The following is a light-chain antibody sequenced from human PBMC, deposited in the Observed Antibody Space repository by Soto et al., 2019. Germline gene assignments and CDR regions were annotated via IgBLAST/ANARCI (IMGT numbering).Light chain of an antibody. Sequence: EILLTQSPSTLSFSPGEGVTLSCRASQSVTVNSLAWYQQKPGQAPRLLIYAASNRATGIPGRFSGSGSGRDFILTISRLEPEDFAVYYCQQSDDSPGTFGQGTKVDIK. CDR3: QQSDDSPGT. CDR2: AAS. J-gene: IGKJ1*01. V-gene: IGKV3-20*01. CDR1: QSVTVNS.